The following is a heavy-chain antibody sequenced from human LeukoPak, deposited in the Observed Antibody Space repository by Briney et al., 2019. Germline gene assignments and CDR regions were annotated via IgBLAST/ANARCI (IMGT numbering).Heavy chain of an antibody. D-gene: IGHD6-13*01. CDR1: GYTFTSYG. J-gene: IGHJ5*02. Sequence: GASVKVSCKASGYTFTSYGISWVRQAPGQGLEWMGWISAYNGNTNYAQKLQGRVTMTTDTSTSIAYMELRSLRSDDTAVYYCARDAGYSSSWSGGDWFDPWGQGTLVTVSS. CDR2: ISAYNGNT. V-gene: IGHV1-18*01. CDR3: ARDAGYSSSWSGGDWFDP.